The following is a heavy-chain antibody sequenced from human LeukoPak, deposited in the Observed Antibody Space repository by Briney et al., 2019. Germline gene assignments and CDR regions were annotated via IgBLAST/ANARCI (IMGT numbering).Heavy chain of an antibody. CDR3: TRHFYGGNSFDY. J-gene: IGHJ4*02. CDR1: GFTFTDTY. D-gene: IGHD4-23*01. V-gene: IGHV3-11*01. CDR2: ISPSGTDI. Sequence: GGSLRLSCAVSGFTFTDTYMTWIRQAPGKGLESLSYISPSGTDISYADSVKGRFTISRDNAKNSLYLQMNSLKTEDTAVYYCTRHFYGGNSFDYWGQGTLVTVSS.